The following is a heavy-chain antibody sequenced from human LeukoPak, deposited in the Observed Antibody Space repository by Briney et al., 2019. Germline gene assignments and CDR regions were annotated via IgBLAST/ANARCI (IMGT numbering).Heavy chain of an antibody. D-gene: IGHD2-21*02. Sequence: KSSETLPLTCTVSGASISSSAYYWGWIRQPPGKGLEWIGSIYYSGSTYYSPSLKSRVTISVDTSKNQFSLKLSSVTAADTAVYYCATTNCGGDCYPAWWGQGTLVTVSS. CDR3: ATTNCGGDCYPAW. V-gene: IGHV4-39*01. J-gene: IGHJ4*02. CDR1: GASISSSAYY. CDR2: IYYSGST.